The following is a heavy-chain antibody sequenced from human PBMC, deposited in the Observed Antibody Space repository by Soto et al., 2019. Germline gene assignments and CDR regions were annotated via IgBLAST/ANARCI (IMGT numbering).Heavy chain of an antibody. CDR3: ATDFLPRTPWGSATAQFSYYGMAV. CDR1: GYTFISYA. Sequence: QLVQSGAEVKKPGASVKVSCKASGYTFISYAISWVRQVPGQGLEWMGRVSPYSGSTDSAQKFQGRLTMTADTSTNSAYMDLRNLRSDDTSVYFCATDFLPRTPWGSATAQFSYYGMAVWGQGTTVTVSS. CDR2: VSPYSGST. J-gene: IGHJ6*02. V-gene: IGHV1-18*01. D-gene: IGHD3-16*01.